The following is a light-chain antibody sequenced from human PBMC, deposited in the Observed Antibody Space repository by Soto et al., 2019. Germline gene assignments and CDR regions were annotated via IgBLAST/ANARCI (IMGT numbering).Light chain of an antibody. CDR1: SSDIGGYDY. V-gene: IGLV2-11*01. CDR3: CSYAGNYYV. Sequence: QSALTQPRSVSGSPGQSVTISCTGTSSDIGGYDYVSWYQQHPDKAPKLMISDVSKRPSGVPDRFSGSKSGNTASLTISGLQAEDEADYYGCSYAGNYYVFGTGTKVTVL. J-gene: IGLJ1*01. CDR2: DVS.